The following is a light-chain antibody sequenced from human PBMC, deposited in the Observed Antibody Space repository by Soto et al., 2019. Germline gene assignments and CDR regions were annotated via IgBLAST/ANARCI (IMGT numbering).Light chain of an antibody. Sequence: EIVLTQSPGTLSLSPGERATLSCRASQSVSSSYLAWYQQKPGQAPRLLIYGASIRATGIPDRVSGSGAVTDFTLTISRLEPEDFAVYYCQQYGSSPGTFGQGTKVEIK. CDR3: QQYGSSPGT. J-gene: IGKJ1*01. CDR1: QSVSSSY. V-gene: IGKV3-20*01. CDR2: GAS.